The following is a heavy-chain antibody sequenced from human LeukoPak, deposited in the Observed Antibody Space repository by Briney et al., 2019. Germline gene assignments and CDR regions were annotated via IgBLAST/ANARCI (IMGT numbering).Heavy chain of an antibody. CDR2: INHSGST. J-gene: IGHJ4*02. CDR3: ARETPRRGETRDGYR. D-gene: IGHD5-24*01. CDR1: GGSFSGYY. Sequence: SETLSLTCAVYGGSFSGYYWSWIRQPPGKGLEWIGEINHSGSTNYNPSLKSRVTISVDTSKNQFSLKLSSVTAADTAVYYCARETPRRGETRDGYRWGQGTVVTVSS. V-gene: IGHV4-34*01.